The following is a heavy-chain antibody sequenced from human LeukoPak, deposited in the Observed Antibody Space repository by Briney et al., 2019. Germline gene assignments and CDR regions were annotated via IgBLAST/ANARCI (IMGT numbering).Heavy chain of an antibody. J-gene: IGHJ4*02. Sequence: GASVKVSYKASGYTFSGFYVHWVRQAPGQGLEWMGIIKVSGGRTDYAQKFQGRVTMTKDMSTSTVYMELSNLRSEDTAVYYCAREPPESYHFDYWGQGTLVTVSS. CDR2: IKVSGGRT. V-gene: IGHV1-46*01. CDR3: AREPPESYHFDY. D-gene: IGHD2-2*01. CDR1: GYTFSGFY.